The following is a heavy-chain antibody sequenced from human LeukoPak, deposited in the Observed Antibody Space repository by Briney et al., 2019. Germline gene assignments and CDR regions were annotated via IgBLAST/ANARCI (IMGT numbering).Heavy chain of an antibody. J-gene: IGHJ4*02. CDR2: VHTSGST. Sequence: SETLSLTCTVSRASISPYYWTWIRQPAGKGLEWIGHVHTSGSTNYNPSLKSRVTMSIDTSTNQFSLKLNSLTAADTAEYYCAKEGMIRGVIDYWGQGALVTVSS. V-gene: IGHV4-4*07. CDR3: AKEGMIRGVIDY. D-gene: IGHD3-10*01. CDR1: RASISPYY.